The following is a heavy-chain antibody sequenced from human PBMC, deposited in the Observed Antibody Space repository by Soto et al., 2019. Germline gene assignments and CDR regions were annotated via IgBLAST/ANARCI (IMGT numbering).Heavy chain of an antibody. Sequence: GGSLRLSCAASGFTFSSYSMNWVRQAPGKGLEWVSSISSSSSYIYYADSVKGRFTISRDNAKNSLYLQMNSLRAEDTAVYYCARILAPAAVRHYYYYGMDVWGQGTTVTAP. CDR2: ISSSSSYI. V-gene: IGHV3-21*01. D-gene: IGHD2-15*01. CDR3: ARILAPAAVRHYYYYGMDV. CDR1: GFTFSSYS. J-gene: IGHJ6*02.